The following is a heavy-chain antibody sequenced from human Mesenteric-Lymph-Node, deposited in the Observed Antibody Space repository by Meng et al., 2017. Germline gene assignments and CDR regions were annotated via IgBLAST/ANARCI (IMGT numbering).Heavy chain of an antibody. V-gene: IGHV4-59*01. CDR2: IYSSGIT. CDR1: GGSISSYY. CDR3: ARDDTAIDN. D-gene: IGHD5-18*01. Sequence: SETLSLTCTVSGGSISSYYWSWIRQPPGKGLEWIGYIYSSGITNYNPSLESRITMSVDTSKKQFSLRVRSVTAAATAVYYCARDDTAIDNWGPGRLVTVSS. J-gene: IGHJ4*02.